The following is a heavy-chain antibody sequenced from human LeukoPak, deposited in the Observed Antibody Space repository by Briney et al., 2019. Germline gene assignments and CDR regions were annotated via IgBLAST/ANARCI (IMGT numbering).Heavy chain of an antibody. D-gene: IGHD2-2*02. CDR1: GYNFNTHW. Sequence: GESLKISCQGSGYNFNTHWIGWVRQMPGKGLEWMGIIYPSDSDTRYTPSFQGQVTISADKSISTAYLQWSSLKTSDTAMYYCARQERYCSSTSCYSGRDAFDIWGQGTMVTVSS. CDR2: IYPSDSDT. CDR3: ARQERYCSSTSCYSGRDAFDI. V-gene: IGHV5-51*01. J-gene: IGHJ3*02.